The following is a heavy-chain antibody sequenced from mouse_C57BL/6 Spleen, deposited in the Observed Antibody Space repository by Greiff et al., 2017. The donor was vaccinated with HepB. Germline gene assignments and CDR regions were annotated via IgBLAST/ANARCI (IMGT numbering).Heavy chain of an antibody. D-gene: IGHD4-1*01. Sequence: EVQLMESGGGLVQPGGSLSLSCAASGFTFTDYYMSWVRQPPGKALEWLGFIRNKANGYTTEYSASVKGRFTISRDNSQSILYLQMNALRAEDSATYYCARYTWDVGRFDYWGQGTTLTVSS. V-gene: IGHV7-3*01. CDR3: ARYTWDVGRFDY. CDR1: GFTFTDYY. J-gene: IGHJ2*01. CDR2: IRNKANGYTT.